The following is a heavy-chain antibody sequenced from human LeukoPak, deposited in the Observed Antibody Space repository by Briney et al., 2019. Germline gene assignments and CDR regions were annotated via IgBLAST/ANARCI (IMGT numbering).Heavy chain of an antibody. CDR2: INPNSGGT. CDR1: GYTFASYG. CDR3: ARVIPAMVRGNQGGKNWFDP. D-gene: IGHD3-10*01. J-gene: IGHJ5*02. Sequence: ASVKVSCKASGYTFASYGISWVRQAPGQGLEWMGWINPNSGGTNYAQKFQGRVTMTRDTSISTAYMELSRLRSDDTAVYYCARVIPAMVRGNQGGKNWFDPWGQGTLVTVSS. V-gene: IGHV1-2*02.